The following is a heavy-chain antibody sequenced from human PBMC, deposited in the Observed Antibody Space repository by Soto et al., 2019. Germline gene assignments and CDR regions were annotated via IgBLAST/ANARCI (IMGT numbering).Heavy chain of an antibody. CDR1: GGSISSYY. CDR2: IYYSGST. Sequence: SETLSLTCTVSGGSISSYYWSWIRQPPGKGLEWIGYIYYSGSTNYNPSLKSRVTISVDTSKNQFSLKLSSVTAADTAVYYCARGGSMGPPYYWGQGTLVTVSS. J-gene: IGHJ4*02. D-gene: IGHD2-8*01. V-gene: IGHV4-59*01. CDR3: ARGGSMGPPYY.